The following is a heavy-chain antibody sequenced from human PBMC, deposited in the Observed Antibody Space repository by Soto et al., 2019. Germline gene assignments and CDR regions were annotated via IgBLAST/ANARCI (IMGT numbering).Heavy chain of an antibody. CDR3: AKEILTGTTRYYYNGVDV. J-gene: IGHJ6*02. Sequence: GGSLRLSCAASVVTLIIFAMSGVRQAPGKGLEWVSAIGGIGGSTYTADSVKGRFTISRDNSKNTLYLQMNRLRVEDTAVYYCAKEILTGTTRYYYNGVDVWAQGTPVTV. D-gene: IGHD1-7*01. V-gene: IGHV3-23*01. CDR1: VVTLIIFA. CDR2: IGGIGGST.